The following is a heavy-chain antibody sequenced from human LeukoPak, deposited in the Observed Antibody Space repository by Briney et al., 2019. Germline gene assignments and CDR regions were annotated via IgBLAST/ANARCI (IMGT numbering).Heavy chain of an antibody. D-gene: IGHD3-3*01. J-gene: IGHJ6*03. V-gene: IGHV1-24*01. CDR2: FDPEDGET. CDR1: GYTLTELS. Sequence: ASVKVSCKVSGYTLTELSMHWVRQAPGKGLEWMGGFDPEDGETSYAQKFQGRVTMTEDTSTDTAYMELSSLRSEDTAVYYCARISDKYDFWSGYHYMDVWGKGTTVTVSS. CDR3: ARISDKYDFWSGYHYMDV.